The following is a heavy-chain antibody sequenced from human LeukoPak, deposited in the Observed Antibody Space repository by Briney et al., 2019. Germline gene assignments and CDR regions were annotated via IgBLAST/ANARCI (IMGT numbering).Heavy chain of an antibody. CDR1: GYTFSSYG. D-gene: IGHD2-21*02. J-gene: IGHJ3*02. V-gene: IGHV1-18*01. CDR2: ISVINNANT. Sequence: ASAKVSCKASGYTFSSYGINWVRQAPGQGLEWMGWISVINNANTRYAQNFQGRLTMTTDTSTTTAYMELRSLRSDDTAVYYCSREFPFCGADCFSGVFDIWGQGTMVTVS. CDR3: SREFPFCGADCFSGVFDI.